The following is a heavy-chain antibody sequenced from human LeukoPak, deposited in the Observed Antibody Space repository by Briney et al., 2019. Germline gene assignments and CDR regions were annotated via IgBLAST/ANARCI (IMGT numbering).Heavy chain of an antibody. D-gene: IGHD3-3*01. CDR2: ISYDGSNK. Sequence: GGSLRLSCAASGSTFSSYGMHWVRQAPGKGLEWVAVISYDGSNKYYADSVKGRFTISRDNSKNTLYLQMNSLRAEDTAVYYCTKDQGDYDFWSGYHNYYYYGMDVWGQGTTVTVSS. J-gene: IGHJ6*02. CDR1: GSTFSSYG. CDR3: TKDQGDYDFWSGYHNYYYYGMDV. V-gene: IGHV3-30*18.